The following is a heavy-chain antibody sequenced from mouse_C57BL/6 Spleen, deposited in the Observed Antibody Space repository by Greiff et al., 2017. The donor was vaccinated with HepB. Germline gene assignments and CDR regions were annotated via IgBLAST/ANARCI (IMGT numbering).Heavy chain of an antibody. CDR3: ARRKNGRSYGELRD. D-gene: IGHD1-1*01. V-gene: IGHV1-50*01. CDR2: IDPSDSYT. CDR1: GYTLTSYW. J-gene: IGHJ2*03. Sequence: VQLQQPGAELVKPGASVKLSCKASGYTLTSYWMQWVKQRPGQGLEWIGEIDPSDSYTNYNQKFKGKATLTVDTSSSTAYMQLSSPTSEDSAVYYYARRKNGRSYGELRDWGQGTRLTVSS.